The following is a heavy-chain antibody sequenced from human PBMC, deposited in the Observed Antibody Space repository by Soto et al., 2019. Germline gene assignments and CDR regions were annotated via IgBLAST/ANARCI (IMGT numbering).Heavy chain of an antibody. CDR1: CFSFTRGYY. CDR2: VYHSGNT. V-gene: IGHV4-38-2*01. J-gene: IGHJ5*02. Sequence: SETLSLTCCVSCFSFTRGYYCVWVRHPPVNCLWWIGSVYHSGNTYYNASLQRRVTISVDTAKNKFSLNLTSVTAADTAVYYCARAAYYFDSSGSSEEGWFDPWSQGTLVTVSS. D-gene: IGHD3-22*01. CDR3: ARAAYYFDSSGSSEEGWFDP.